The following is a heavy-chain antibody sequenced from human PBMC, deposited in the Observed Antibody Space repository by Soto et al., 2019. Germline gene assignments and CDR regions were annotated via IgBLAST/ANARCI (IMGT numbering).Heavy chain of an antibody. CDR2: IYHSGST. J-gene: IGHJ4*02. CDR3: ARAPAEAVAGPFDY. D-gene: IGHD6-19*01. Sequence: FETPSLRWDVSGGSISSRNLLSWVRQRPGKGLEWIGEIYHSGSTNYNPSLKSRVTISVDKSKNQFSLKLSSVTAADTAVYYCARAPAEAVAGPFDYWGQGTLVTGSA. CDR1: GGSISSRNL. V-gene: IGHV4-4*02.